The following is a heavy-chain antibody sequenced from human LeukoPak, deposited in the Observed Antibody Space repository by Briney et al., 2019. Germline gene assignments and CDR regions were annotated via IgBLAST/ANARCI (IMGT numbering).Heavy chain of an antibody. CDR2: IIPILGIA. V-gene: IGHV1-69*04. CDR3: ARGFSIAAAGTGFDH. Sequence: SVKVSCTASGGTFSSYAISWVRQAPGQGLEWMGRIIPILGIANYAQKFQGRVTITADKSTSTAYMELSSLRSEDTAVYYCARGFSIAAAGTGFDHWGQGTLVTVSS. CDR1: GGTFSSYA. D-gene: IGHD6-13*01. J-gene: IGHJ4*02.